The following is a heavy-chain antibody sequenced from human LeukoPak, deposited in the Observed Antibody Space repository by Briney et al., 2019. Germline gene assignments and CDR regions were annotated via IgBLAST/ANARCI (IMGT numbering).Heavy chain of an antibody. D-gene: IGHD2-2*01. Sequence: GGSLRLSCAASGFTFSSYAMSWVRQAPGKGLEWVSAISGSGGSTYYADSVKGRFTITRDNSKNTLYLQMNSLRAEDTAVYYCAKGPHVYCSSTSCYVDYFDYWGQGTLVTVSS. CDR3: AKGPHVYCSSTSCYVDYFDY. CDR2: ISGSGGST. CDR1: GFTFSSYA. J-gene: IGHJ4*02. V-gene: IGHV3-23*01.